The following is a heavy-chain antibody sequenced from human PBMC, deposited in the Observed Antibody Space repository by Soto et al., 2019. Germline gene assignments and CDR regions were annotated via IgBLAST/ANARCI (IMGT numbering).Heavy chain of an antibody. CDR3: LVGSSSGY. Sequence: EVQLVESGGGLVKPGGSLRLSCEASGFTFSSYSMNWVRQAPGKGLEWVSSISSSSSYKYYADSVKGRFTISRDNAKNSLYLQMNSLRAEDTAVYYCLVGSSSGYWGQGTLVTVSS. D-gene: IGHD6-13*01. J-gene: IGHJ4*02. CDR1: GFTFSSYS. V-gene: IGHV3-21*01. CDR2: ISSSSSYK.